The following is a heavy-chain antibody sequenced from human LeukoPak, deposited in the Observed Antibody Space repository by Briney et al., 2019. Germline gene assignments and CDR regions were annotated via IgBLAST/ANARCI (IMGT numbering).Heavy chain of an antibody. CDR3: ARGRVTRGYYYYMDV. CDR1: GGSFSGYY. CDR2: INHSGST. J-gene: IGHJ6*03. Sequence: SETLSLTCAVYGGSFSGYYWSWIRQPPGKGLEWIGEINHSGSTNYNPSLKSRVTISVDTSKNQFSLKLSSVTAADTAVYYCARGRVTRGYYYYMDVWGKGTTVTVSS. D-gene: IGHD4-11*01. V-gene: IGHV4-34*01.